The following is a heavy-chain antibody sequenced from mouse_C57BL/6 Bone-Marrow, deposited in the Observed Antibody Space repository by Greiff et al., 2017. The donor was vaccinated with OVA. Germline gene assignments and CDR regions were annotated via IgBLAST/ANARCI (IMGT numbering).Heavy chain of an antibody. V-gene: IGHV1-4*01. Sequence: QVQLQQSGAELARPGASVKMSCKASGYTFTSYTMHWVKQRSGQGLEWIGYINPSSGYTKYNQKFKDKATLTADKSSSTAYMQLSSLTSEDSAVYYCAREDGNWFAYWGQGTLVTVSA. J-gene: IGHJ3*01. CDR2: INPSSGYT. CDR3: AREDGNWFAY. D-gene: IGHD2-1*01. CDR1: GYTFTSYT.